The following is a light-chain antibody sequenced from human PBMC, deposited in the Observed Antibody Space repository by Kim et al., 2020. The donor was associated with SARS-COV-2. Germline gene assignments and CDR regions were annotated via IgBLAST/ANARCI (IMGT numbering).Light chain of an antibody. Sequence: SYELTQPPSVSVAPGETARITCGGDNIGNKIVHWYQQKPGQAPVLFIYYDSNRPSGIPERFSGSNSVNTATLTISRVEAGDEADYYCQVWDSRTDHVVFGGGTKLTVL. CDR2: YDS. CDR3: QVWDSRTDHVV. V-gene: IGLV3-21*04. CDR1: NIGNKI. J-gene: IGLJ2*01.